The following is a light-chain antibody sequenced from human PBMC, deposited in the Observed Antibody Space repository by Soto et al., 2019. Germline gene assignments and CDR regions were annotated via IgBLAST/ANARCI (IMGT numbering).Light chain of an antibody. CDR1: QSVTSSY. CDR2: GAS. J-gene: IGKJ1*01. Sequence: EIVLTQSPGTLSLSPGERATLSCRASQSVTSSYLAWFQQKPGQAPRLFIYGASNRATGIPDRFSGSGSGTDFTLTISRLEPKHFAVYYCQQYVSSPRTFGQGTKVEIK. CDR3: QQYVSSPRT. V-gene: IGKV3-20*01.